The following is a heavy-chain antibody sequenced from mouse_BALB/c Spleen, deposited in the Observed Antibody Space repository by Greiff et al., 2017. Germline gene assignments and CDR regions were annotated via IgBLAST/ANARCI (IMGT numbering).Heavy chain of an antibody. D-gene: IGHD2-2*01. J-gene: IGHJ4*01. CDR3: ARHRDGYDDAMDY. CDR1: GFAFSSYD. V-gene: IGHV5-12-1*01. Sequence: EVKLVESGGGLVKPGGSLKLSCAASGFAFSSYDMSWVRQTPEKRLEWVAYISSGGGSTYYPDTVKGRFTISRDNAKNTLYLQMSSLKSEDTAMYYCARHRDGYDDAMDYWGQGTSVTVSS. CDR2: ISSGGGST.